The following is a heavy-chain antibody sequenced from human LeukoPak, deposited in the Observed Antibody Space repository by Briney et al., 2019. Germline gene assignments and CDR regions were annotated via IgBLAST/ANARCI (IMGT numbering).Heavy chain of an antibody. V-gene: IGHV1-69*04. CDR3: AREYHPPKIRGSTPYHYYGMDV. CDR1: GGPFISQT. D-gene: IGHD2-2*01. Sequence: SVKVSCKASGGPFISQTISWVRQAPGQGLEWMGRIIPVVGIGDYPQKFQGRVTITADKDKSTAYMELGSLTSEDTAVYYCAREYHPPKIRGSTPYHYYGMDVWGQGTTVTVSS. CDR2: IIPVVGIG. J-gene: IGHJ6*02.